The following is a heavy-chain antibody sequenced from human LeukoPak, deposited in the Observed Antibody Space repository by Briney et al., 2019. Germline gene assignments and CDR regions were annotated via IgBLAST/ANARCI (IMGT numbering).Heavy chain of an antibody. CDR2: INPNSGGT. J-gene: IGHJ6*02. Sequence: GASVKVSCKASGYTFTGYYMHWVRQAPGQGLEWMGWINPNSGGTNYAQKFQGRVTMTRDTSISTAYMELSRLRSDDTAVYYCARDGDNTYGDYVSMDVWGQGTTVTVSS. CDR1: GYTFTGYY. CDR3: ARDGDNTYGDYVSMDV. V-gene: IGHV1-2*02. D-gene: IGHD4-17*01.